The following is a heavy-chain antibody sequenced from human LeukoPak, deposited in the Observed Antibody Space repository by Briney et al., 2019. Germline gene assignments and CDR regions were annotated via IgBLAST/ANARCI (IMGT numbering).Heavy chain of an antibody. J-gene: IGHJ6*03. D-gene: IGHD2-2*02. Sequence: SETLSLTCTVSGYSIISDYYWGWVRQPAGKGLEWIGRIYTSGSTNYNPSLKSRVTISVDTSKNQFSLKLSSVTAADTAVYYCARNVVPAAIRPYYYYYYMDVWGKGTTVTVSS. CDR3: ARNVVPAAIRPYYYYYYMDV. CDR2: IYTSGST. V-gene: IGHV4-4*07. CDR1: GYSIISDYY.